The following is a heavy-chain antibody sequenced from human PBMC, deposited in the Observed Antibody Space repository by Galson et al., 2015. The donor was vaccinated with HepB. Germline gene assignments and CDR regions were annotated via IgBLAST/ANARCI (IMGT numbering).Heavy chain of an antibody. D-gene: IGHD3-9*01. Sequence: ETLSLTCTVSGGFVTSGTPYWNWIRQPPGKGLEWIGYISNSGSTNYNLSLKSRVTISLDTSKNQFSLKLNSVTAADTAVYYCARVNYDILTGANNWFDPWGQGSLVTVSS. V-gene: IGHV4-61*01. J-gene: IGHJ5*02. CDR2: ISNSGST. CDR3: ARVNYDILTGANNWFDP. CDR1: GGFVTSGTPY.